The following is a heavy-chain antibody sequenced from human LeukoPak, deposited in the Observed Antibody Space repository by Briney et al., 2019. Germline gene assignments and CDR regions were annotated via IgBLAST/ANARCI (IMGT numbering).Heavy chain of an antibody. J-gene: IGHJ4*02. CDR2: ISWNSGSI. V-gene: IGHV3-9*01. CDR1: GFTFDDYA. D-gene: IGHD3-3*01. Sequence: GGSLRLSCAASGFTFDDYAMHWVRQAPGKGLEWVSGISWNSGSIGYADSVKGRFTISRDNAKNSLYLQMNSLRAEDTALYYCAKDMELSGSSFDYWGQGTLVTVSS. CDR3: AKDMELSGSSFDY.